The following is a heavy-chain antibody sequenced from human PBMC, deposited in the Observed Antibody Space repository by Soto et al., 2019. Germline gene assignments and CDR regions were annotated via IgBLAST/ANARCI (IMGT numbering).Heavy chain of an antibody. V-gene: IGHV2-26*01. CDR1: GFSLSNARMG. J-gene: IGHJ4*02. CDR2: IFSNDEK. Sequence: QVTLKESGPVLVKPTETLTLTCTVSGFSLSNARMGVSWIXXXXXXXLEWLAHIFSNDEKSYSTSLKSRLTISKDTSKSQVVLTMTNMDPVDTATYYCARIRRGGVAVATTFDYWGQGTLVTVSS. D-gene: IGHD6-19*01. CDR3: ARIRRGGVAVATTFDY.